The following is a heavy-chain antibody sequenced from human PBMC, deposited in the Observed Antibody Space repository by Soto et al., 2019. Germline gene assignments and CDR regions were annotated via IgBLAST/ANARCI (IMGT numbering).Heavy chain of an antibody. CDR3: ARGVQQWLAEYYYYYMDV. Sequence: PSQILSLTCGISGDSVSSNSVAWNWIRQSPSRGLEWLGRTYYKSKWYNDYAVSVKSRITINSDTSKNQFSLQLNSVTPEDTAVYYCARGVQQWLAEYYYYYMDVWGKGTTVTVSS. D-gene: IGHD6-19*01. CDR1: GDSVSSNSVA. J-gene: IGHJ6*03. V-gene: IGHV6-1*01. CDR2: TYYKSKWYN.